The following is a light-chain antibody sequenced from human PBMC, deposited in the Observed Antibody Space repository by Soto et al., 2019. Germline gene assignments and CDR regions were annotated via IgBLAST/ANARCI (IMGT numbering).Light chain of an antibody. CDR3: SSYTTSGHV. Sequence: QSALTQPASVSGPPGQSITISCTGTSRDVGGNNYVSWYQQHPGTAPKLIIYDVSDRPSGVSNRFSGSRSGNTASLTLSGLQAEDEAVYYCSSYTTSGHVFGTGTKVTVL. J-gene: IGLJ1*01. CDR1: SRDVGGNNY. CDR2: DVS. V-gene: IGLV2-14*01.